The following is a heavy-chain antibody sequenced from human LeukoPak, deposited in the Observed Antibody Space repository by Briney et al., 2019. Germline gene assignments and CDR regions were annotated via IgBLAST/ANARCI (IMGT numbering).Heavy chain of an antibody. CDR2: ISSSGSTI. Sequence: PGGSLRLSCAASGFILSSYEMNWVRQAPGKGLEWLSYISSSGSTIYYAHSVKGRFTISRDNAKNSLYLQMNSLRTEDTAVYNCARDFGARGWFDYWGQGTLVTVSS. CDR3: ARDFGARGWFDY. V-gene: IGHV3-48*03. D-gene: IGHD4/OR15-4a*01. J-gene: IGHJ4*02. CDR1: GFILSSYE.